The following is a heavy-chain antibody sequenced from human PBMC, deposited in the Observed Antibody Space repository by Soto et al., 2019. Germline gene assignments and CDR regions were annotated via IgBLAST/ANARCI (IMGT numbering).Heavy chain of an antibody. V-gene: IGHV3-23*01. CDR3: AKHWNYQLED. D-gene: IGHD1-7*01. CDR2: ISGSGGST. Sequence: EVQLLESGGGLVQPGGSLRLSWAASGFTFSSYAMSWVRQAPWKGLECVSAISGSGGSTYYADSVKGRFTISRDNSKNTLYLQMNRLRAEDTAVYYCAKHWNYQLEDWSQGTLVSVSS. CDR1: GFTFSSYA. J-gene: IGHJ4*02.